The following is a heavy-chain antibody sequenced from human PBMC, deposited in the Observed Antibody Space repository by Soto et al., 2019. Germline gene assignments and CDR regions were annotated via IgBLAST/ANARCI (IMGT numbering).Heavy chain of an antibody. CDR1: GGSVSSGSYY. CDR3: ARDLRENNWNYNLFDP. V-gene: IGHV4-61*01. Sequence: SETLSLTCTVYGGSVSSGSYYWSWIRQPPGKGLEWIGYIYYSGSTNYNPSIKSRVTISVDTYKNQFSLKLSSVTTADTAVYYCARDLRENNWNYNLFDPWGQGTLVTCSS. D-gene: IGHD1-7*01. CDR2: IYYSGST. J-gene: IGHJ5*02.